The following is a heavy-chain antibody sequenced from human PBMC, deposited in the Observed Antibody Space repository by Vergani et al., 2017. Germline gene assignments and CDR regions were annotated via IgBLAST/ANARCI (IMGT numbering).Heavy chain of an antibody. Sequence: QVQLQESGPGLVKPSETLSLTCTVSGGSISSYYWSWIRQPPGKGLEWIGYIYYSGSTNYNPSLKSRVTISVDTSKNQFSLKLSSVTAADTAVYYCVRVSYYGSSDYFDYWGQGTLVTVSS. CDR1: GGSISSYY. J-gene: IGHJ4*02. CDR2: IYYSGST. D-gene: IGHD1-26*01. V-gene: IGHV4-59*01. CDR3: VRVSYYGSSDYFDY.